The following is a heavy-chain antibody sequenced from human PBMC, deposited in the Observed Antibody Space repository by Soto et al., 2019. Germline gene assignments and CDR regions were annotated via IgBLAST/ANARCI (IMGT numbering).Heavy chain of an antibody. D-gene: IGHD3-3*01. Sequence: GGSLRLSCAASGFTFSPYGMNWVRQAPGKGLEWVSYISSSGSTIHYADSVRGRFTVSRDNVKNTLYLEMNGLRDEDTAVYYCARDRSTIFGVVTPIDYWGQGTLVTVSS. CDR1: GFTFSPYG. CDR2: ISSSGSTI. J-gene: IGHJ4*02. V-gene: IGHV3-48*02. CDR3: ARDRSTIFGVVTPIDY.